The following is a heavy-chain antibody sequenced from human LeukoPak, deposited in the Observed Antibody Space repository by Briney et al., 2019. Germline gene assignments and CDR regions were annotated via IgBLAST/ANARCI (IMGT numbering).Heavy chain of an antibody. V-gene: IGHV1-3*01. Sequence: GASVKVSCKASGFTFTNYAMQWVRQAPGQRLEWMGWINAGNGHTRYSQRFQGRVTITRDTSATTVYMEVTSLRSEDTAVYYCARGIWSRTVSSYYFDYWGRGTLVTVSS. CDR1: GFTFTNYA. J-gene: IGHJ4*02. CDR2: INAGNGHT. D-gene: IGHD3-3*01. CDR3: ARGIWSRTVSSYYFDY.